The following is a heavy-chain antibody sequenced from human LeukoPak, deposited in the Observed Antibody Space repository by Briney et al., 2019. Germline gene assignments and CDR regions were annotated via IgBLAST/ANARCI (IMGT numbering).Heavy chain of an antibody. V-gene: IGHV4-28*01. Sequence: LRLSCAASGFTFSRYNMNWVRQPPGKGLEWIGYIYHSGSTYYNPSLKSRVTMSVDTSKNQFSLKLSSVTAADTAVYYCARTGYSSSWYHPLDYWGXGTLVTVSS. CDR3: ARTGYSSSWYHPLDY. CDR2: IYHSGST. CDR1: GFTFSRYNM. D-gene: IGHD6-13*01. J-gene: IGHJ4*02.